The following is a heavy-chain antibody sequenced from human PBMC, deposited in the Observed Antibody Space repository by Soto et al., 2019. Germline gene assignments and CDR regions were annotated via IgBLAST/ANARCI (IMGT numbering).Heavy chain of an antibody. Sequence: QITLKESGPTLVKPTQTLTLTCTFSGFSLSTSGVGVAWIRQPPGKALEWLALIYWDDDKRYRPSLETRLTITKDTYKNQVVHTMTNMDSVDTATYYCAYLPCSGGSCYWFSYSGMAVWGQGTTVTVSS. V-gene: IGHV2-5*02. J-gene: IGHJ6*02. D-gene: IGHD2-15*01. CDR2: IYWDDDK. CDR1: GFSLSTSGVG. CDR3: AYLPCSGGSCYWFSYSGMAV.